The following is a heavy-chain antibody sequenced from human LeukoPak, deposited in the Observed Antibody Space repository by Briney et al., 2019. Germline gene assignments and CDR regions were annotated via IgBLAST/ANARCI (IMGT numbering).Heavy chain of an antibody. J-gene: IGHJ4*02. CDR1: GFTVSSSY. CDR3: ARGVAAAGTTLDY. Sequence: GGSRRLSCAASGFTVSSSYMTWVRQAPGKGLEWVSVIYSGGTTYYADSVKGRFTISRDNSKNTLYLQMNSLRDEDTAVYYCARGVAAAGTTLDYWGQGTLVTVSS. CDR2: IYSGGTT. D-gene: IGHD6-13*01. V-gene: IGHV3-66*01.